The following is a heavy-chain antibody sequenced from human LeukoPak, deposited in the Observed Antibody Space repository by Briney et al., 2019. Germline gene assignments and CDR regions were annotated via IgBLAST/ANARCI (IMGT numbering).Heavy chain of an antibody. CDR2: IFYSGST. CDR3: AKSNGYGLKDI. D-gene: IGHD3-22*01. CDR1: SGSISTSNYY. V-gene: IGHV4-39*07. J-gene: IGHJ3*02. Sequence: SETLSLTCTVSSGSISTSNYYWGWVRQPPGKALEWIGNIFYSGSTYYSPSLKSRVTISLDTSRNHFSLKLNSVTAADTAVYYCAKSNGYGLKDIWGQGTMVTVSS.